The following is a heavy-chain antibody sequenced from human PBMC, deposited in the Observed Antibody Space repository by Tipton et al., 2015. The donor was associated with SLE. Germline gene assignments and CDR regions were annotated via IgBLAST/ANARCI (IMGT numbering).Heavy chain of an antibody. D-gene: IGHD5-18*01. Sequence: TLSLTCSVSGGSMSYHYWSWIRQPPGKGLEWIGYIYYTGNTSYNPSLKSRVTMSVDTSKNQFSLKLTSVTAADTAVYYCARVLQGAMVPYYFDYWGQGTLVTVSS. CDR2: IYYTGNT. CDR3: ARVLQGAMVPYYFDY. V-gene: IGHV4-59*11. J-gene: IGHJ4*02. CDR1: GGSMSYHY.